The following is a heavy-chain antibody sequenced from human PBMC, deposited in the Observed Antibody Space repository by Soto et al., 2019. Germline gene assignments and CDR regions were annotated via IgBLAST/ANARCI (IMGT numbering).Heavy chain of an antibody. CDR3: ARASLAAAGPYSSGMDV. CDR2: IYPGDSDT. Sequence: GESLKISWKGSGYSFTSYWIGWVRQMPGKGLEWMGIIYPGDSDTRYSPSSQGQVTISADQSISTAYLQWSSLKASDTAMYYFARASLAAAGPYSSGMDVWGQGTTVTVSS. CDR1: GYSFTSYW. D-gene: IGHD6-13*01. V-gene: IGHV5-51*01. J-gene: IGHJ6*02.